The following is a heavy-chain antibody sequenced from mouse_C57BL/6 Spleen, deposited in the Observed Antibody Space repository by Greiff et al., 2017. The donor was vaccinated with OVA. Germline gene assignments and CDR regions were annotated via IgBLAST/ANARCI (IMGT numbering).Heavy chain of an antibody. V-gene: IGHV5-9-1*02. CDR2: ISSGGGDI. CDR3: TRNVRSTMVHYYAMDY. J-gene: IGHJ4*01. CDR1: GFTFSSYA. D-gene: IGHD2-1*01. Sequence: EVQLVESGEGLVKPGGSLTLSCAASGFTFSSYAMSWVRQTPEKRLEWVAYISSGGGDIYYADTVKGRFTISMDNARNTLYLQMSSLKSEDTAMYYCTRNVRSTMVHYYAMDYWGQGTSVTVSS.